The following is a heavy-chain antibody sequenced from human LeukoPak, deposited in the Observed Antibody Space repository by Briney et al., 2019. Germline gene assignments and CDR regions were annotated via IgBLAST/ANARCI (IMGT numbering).Heavy chain of an antibody. J-gene: IGHJ4*02. Sequence: PSETLSLTCAVYGGSFSGYYWSWIRQPPGKGLEWLGEINHSGSTNYNPSLKSRVTMSVDTPKNQFSLKLSSVTAADTAVYYCARHLILTGYYIRVFDYWGQGTLVTVSS. CDR3: ARHLILTGYYIRVFDY. D-gene: IGHD3-9*01. CDR1: GGSFSGYY. CDR2: INHSGST. V-gene: IGHV4-34*01.